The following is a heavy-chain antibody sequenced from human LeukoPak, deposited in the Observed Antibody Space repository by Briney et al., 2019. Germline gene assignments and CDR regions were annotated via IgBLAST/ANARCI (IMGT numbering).Heavy chain of an antibody. CDR1: GFTVSSSY. J-gene: IGHJ4*02. CDR3: ARDLEAANTYYFDY. V-gene: IGHV3-66*01. Sequence: SAGSLRLSCAASGFTVSSSYMSWVRQAPGKGLEWVSIISSAGTTYYADSVKGRFTISRDNSKNTVYLQVNSLRDEDTAVYYCARDLEAANTYYFDYWGQGTMVTVSS. CDR2: ISSAGTT. D-gene: IGHD6-13*01.